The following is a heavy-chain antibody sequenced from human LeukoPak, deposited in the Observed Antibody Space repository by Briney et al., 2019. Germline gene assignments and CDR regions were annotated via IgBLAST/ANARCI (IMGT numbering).Heavy chain of an antibody. V-gene: IGHV4-34*01. J-gene: IGHJ4*02. D-gene: IGHD1-26*01. Sequence: SETLSLTCTVYGGSFSGYYWSWIRQPPGKGLEWIGEIHHSGTTNYNPSLKSRVTISLDASKNQFSLKVSSVTAADTAVYYCARGGSYPTSNDYWGQGTLVTVSS. CDR1: GGSFSGYY. CDR3: ARGGSYPTSNDY. CDR2: IHHSGTT.